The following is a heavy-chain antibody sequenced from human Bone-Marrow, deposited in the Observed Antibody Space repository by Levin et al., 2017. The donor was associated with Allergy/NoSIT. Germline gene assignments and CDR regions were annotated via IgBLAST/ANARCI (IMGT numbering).Heavy chain of an antibody. V-gene: IGHV4-61*01. Sequence: SQTLSLTCTVSGDSVSSGSYYWSWIRQSPGKGLEWMGYIFYTGNTNYNRSLKSRVTISVDTPKNQFSLKLNSVTAADTAVDYWERGGNYYGSGIREGWFEPWGQGALVTVSS. D-gene: IGHD3-10*01. CDR2: IFYTGNT. J-gene: IGHJ5*02. CDR1: GDSVSSGSYY. CDR3: ERGGNYYGSGIREGWFEP.